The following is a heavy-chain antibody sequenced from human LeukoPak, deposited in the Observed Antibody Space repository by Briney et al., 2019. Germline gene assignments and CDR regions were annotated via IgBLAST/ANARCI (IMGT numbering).Heavy chain of an antibody. CDR1: GYTLSSYG. J-gene: IGHJ4*02. Sequence: ASVKVSCKASGYTLSSYGVNWVRQAPGQGLEWMGWISIYNGNTEYAQILQGRVTMTTDTSTSTVYMELTSLRSDDTAVYYCASNSRGDSWTFDYWGQGTLVTVSS. D-gene: IGHD2-21*02. CDR3: ASNSRGDSWTFDY. CDR2: ISIYNGNT. V-gene: IGHV1-18*04.